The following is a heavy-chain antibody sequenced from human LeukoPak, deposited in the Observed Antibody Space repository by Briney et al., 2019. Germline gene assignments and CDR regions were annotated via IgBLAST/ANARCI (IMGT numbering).Heavy chain of an antibody. CDR2: IYYSGST. CDR1: GGSFSGYY. Sequence: SETLSLTCAVYGGSFSGYYWSWIRQPPGKGLEWVGYIYYSGSTNYNPSFKSRVTISVDTSKNQFSLKLSSVTAADTAVYYCARIPYCGGDCYSANFDYWGQGTLVTVSS. V-gene: IGHV4-59*01. D-gene: IGHD2-21*02. J-gene: IGHJ4*02. CDR3: ARIPYCGGDCYSANFDY.